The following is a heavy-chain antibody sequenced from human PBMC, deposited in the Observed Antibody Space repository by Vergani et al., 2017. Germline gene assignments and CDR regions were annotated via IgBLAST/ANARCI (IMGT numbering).Heavy chain of an antibody. CDR1: GGSISSYY. V-gene: IGHV4-59*01. D-gene: IGHD3-22*01. J-gene: IGHJ3*02. CDR3: AGDPTYYYDSSGYSFRFKGAFDI. CDR2: IYYSGST. Sequence: QVQLQESGPGLVKPSETLSLTCTVSGGSISSYYWSWIRQPPGKGLEWIGYIYYSGSTNYNPSLKSRVTISVDTSKNKFSLKLSSVTAADTAVYYCAGDPTYYYDSSGYSFRFKGAFDIWGQGTMVTVSS.